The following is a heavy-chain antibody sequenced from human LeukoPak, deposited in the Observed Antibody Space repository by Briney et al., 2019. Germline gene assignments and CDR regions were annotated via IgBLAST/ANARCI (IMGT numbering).Heavy chain of an antibody. CDR1: GGSISSGDNY. Sequence: PSETLSLTCTVSGGSISSGDNYWRWIRQPPGKDLEWIGYIYYSGSTYYNPSLKSRVTISVGTSKNQFSLKLSSVTAADTAVYYCARGSSAIQLYYFDYWGQGTLVTVSS. V-gene: IGHV4-30-4*01. CDR2: IYYSGST. J-gene: IGHJ4*02. CDR3: ARGSSAIQLYYFDY. D-gene: IGHD2-2*02.